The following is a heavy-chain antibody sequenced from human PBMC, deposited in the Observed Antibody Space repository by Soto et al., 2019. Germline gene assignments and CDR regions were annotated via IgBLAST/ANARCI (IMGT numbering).Heavy chain of an antibody. CDR2: ISSSSSYI. CDR1: GFTFSSYS. V-gene: IGHV3-21*01. J-gene: IGHJ3*02. CDR3: ARDLWYSSGWYLDAFDI. Sequence: GGSLRLSCSASGFTFSSYSMNWVRQAPGKGLEWVSSISSSSSYIYYADSVKGRFTISRDNAKNSLYLQMNSLRAEDTAVYYCARDLWYSSGWYLDAFDIWGQGTMVTVSS. D-gene: IGHD6-19*01.